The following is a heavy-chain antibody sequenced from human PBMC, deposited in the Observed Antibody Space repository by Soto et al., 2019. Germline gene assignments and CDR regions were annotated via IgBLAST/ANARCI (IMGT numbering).Heavy chain of an antibody. J-gene: IGHJ5*02. CDR2: IYYSGST. V-gene: IGHV4-31*03. CDR1: GGSISSGGYY. Sequence: PSETLSLTCTVSGGSISSGGYYWSWIRQHPGKGLEWIGYIYYSGSTYYNPSLKSRVTISVDTSKNQFSLKLSSVTAADTAVYYCARVEEQLLAGHNWFDPWGQATLVTVSS. D-gene: IGHD6-6*01. CDR3: ARVEEQLLAGHNWFDP.